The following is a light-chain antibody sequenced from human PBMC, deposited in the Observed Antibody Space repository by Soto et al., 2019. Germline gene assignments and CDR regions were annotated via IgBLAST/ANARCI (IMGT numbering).Light chain of an antibody. CDR1: TGPVTSGYY. V-gene: IGLV7-43*01. Sequence: QAVVTQEPSLTVSPGGTVTLTCASNTGPVTSGYYPNWFQQKPGQAPRALIYGTSNKHSRTPARFSGSLLGGKAALTLSGVQPEDEADYYCLLFYGGVVTFGGGTKLTIL. CDR3: LLFYGGVVT. J-gene: IGLJ2*01. CDR2: GTS.